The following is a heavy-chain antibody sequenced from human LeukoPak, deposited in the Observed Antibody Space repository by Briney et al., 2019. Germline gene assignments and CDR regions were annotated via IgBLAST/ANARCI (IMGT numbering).Heavy chain of an antibody. CDR2: IIPIFGTA. J-gene: IGHJ6*03. D-gene: IGHD3-22*01. CDR3: ARDGAYYYDSSGYYGDYYYYYYMDV. Sequence: SVKVSCKASGYTFTSYGISWVRQAPGQGLEWMGGIIPIFGTANYAQKFQGRVTITADESTSTAYMELSSLRSEDTAVYYCARDGAYYYDSSGYYGDYYYYYYMDVWGKGTTVTVSS. CDR1: GYTFTSYG. V-gene: IGHV1-69*13.